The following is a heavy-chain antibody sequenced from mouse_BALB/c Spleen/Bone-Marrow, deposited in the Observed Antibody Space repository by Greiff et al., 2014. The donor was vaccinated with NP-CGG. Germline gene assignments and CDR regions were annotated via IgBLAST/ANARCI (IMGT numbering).Heavy chain of an antibody. CDR2: IDPANGNT. V-gene: IGHV14-3*02. D-gene: IGHD1-1*01. CDR3: ASYYYGSSSFAY. Sequence: DVKLQESGAELVKPGASVKLSCTASGFNIKDTYMHWVKRRPEQGLEWIGRIDPANGNTKYDPKFQGKATITADTSSNTAYLQLSSLTSEDTAVYYCASYYYGSSSFAYWGQGTLVTVSA. J-gene: IGHJ3*01. CDR1: GFNIKDTY.